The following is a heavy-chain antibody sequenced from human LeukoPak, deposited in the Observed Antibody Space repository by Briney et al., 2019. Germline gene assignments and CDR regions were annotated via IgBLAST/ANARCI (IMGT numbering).Heavy chain of an antibody. Sequence: GGSLRLSCAASGFTFSSYAMNWVRQAPGKGLEWVSTISGSGGSTYYADSVEGRFTISRDKSKNTLYLQMNSLRVEDTAVYYCAKDGYSGYDVFDCWGQGTRVTVSS. D-gene: IGHD5-12*01. CDR2: ISGSGGST. CDR1: GFTFSSYA. CDR3: AKDGYSGYDVFDC. V-gene: IGHV3-23*01. J-gene: IGHJ4*02.